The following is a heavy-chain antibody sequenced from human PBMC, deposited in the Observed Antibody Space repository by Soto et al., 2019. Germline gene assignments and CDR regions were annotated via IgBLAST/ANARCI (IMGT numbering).Heavy chain of an antibody. CDR1: GFILSDCA. D-gene: IGHD2-8*01. CDR2: ISSSSSVI. J-gene: IGHJ6*03. Sequence: EVQLVESGGGLVQPGGSLRLSCATSGFILSDCAMNWVRQAPGKGLEWVSYISSSSSVIDYADSVKGRFTVSRDDARKELHLQINSRRAEDTAVYYCARDLSWGTNVYYDMDVWGKGTTVTVSS. CDR3: ARDLSWGTNVYYDMDV. V-gene: IGHV3-48*01.